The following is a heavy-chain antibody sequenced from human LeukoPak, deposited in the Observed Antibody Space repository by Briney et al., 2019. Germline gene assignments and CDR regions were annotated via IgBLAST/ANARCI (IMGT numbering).Heavy chain of an antibody. J-gene: IGHJ4*02. V-gene: IGHV4-59*01. CDR2: IYYSGST. CDR3: ARGKDSSGY. D-gene: IGHD6-19*01. Sequence: SETLSLTCTVSGGSISSYYWSWIRQPPGKGLEWNGYIYYSGSTNYNPSLKSRITISVDTSKTQFSLKLSSVTAADTAVYYCARGKDSSGYWGQGTLVTVSS. CDR1: GGSISSYY.